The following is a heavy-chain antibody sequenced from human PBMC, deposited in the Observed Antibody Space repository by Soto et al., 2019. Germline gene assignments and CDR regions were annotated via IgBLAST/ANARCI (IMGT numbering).Heavy chain of an antibody. V-gene: IGHV3-74*01. CDR3: ARARPDNRDG. Sequence: EVQLVESGGGLVQPGGSLRVSCAASGFTFGSYWMNWVRQAPGKGLVWVSRIDSDGSSTTYADSVKGRFTTSRDNAKNTLELQIRRLIAEATAVYDCARARPDNRDGWRQGTTVNASS. J-gene: IGHJ6*02. CDR1: GFTFGSYW. CDR2: IDSDGSST.